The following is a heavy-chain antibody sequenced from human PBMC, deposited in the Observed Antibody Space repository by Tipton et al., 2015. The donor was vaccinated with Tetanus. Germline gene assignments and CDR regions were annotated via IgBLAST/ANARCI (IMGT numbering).Heavy chain of an antibody. J-gene: IGHJ3*02. Sequence: QVQLVQSGAEVKKPGSSVKVSCKASGGTFSSYAISWVRQAPGQGLEWMGGIIPIFGTANYAQKFQGRVTITADKSTSTAYMELSSLSSDDTAVYYCARLPVAGKSGACDIWGQGTMVTVSS. CDR3: ARLPVAGKSGACDI. V-gene: IGHV1-69*06. CDR1: GGTFSSYA. CDR2: IIPIFGTA. D-gene: IGHD6-19*01.